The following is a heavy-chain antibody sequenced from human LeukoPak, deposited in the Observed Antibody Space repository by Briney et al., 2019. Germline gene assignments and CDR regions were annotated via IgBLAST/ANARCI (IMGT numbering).Heavy chain of an antibody. CDR1: GFTFSSYG. CDR2: ISYDGSNK. J-gene: IGHJ4*02. CDR3: AKDKSVEYFDY. Sequence: GSLRLSCAASGFTFSSYGMHWVRQAPGKGLEWVAVISYDGSNKYYADSVKGRFTISRDNSKNTLYLQMNSLRAEDTAVYYCAKDKSVEYFDYWGQGTLVTVSS. V-gene: IGHV3-30*18.